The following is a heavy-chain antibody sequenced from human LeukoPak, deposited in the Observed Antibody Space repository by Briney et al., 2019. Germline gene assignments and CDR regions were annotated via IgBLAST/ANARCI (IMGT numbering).Heavy chain of an antibody. J-gene: IGHJ4*02. Sequence: GGSLRLSCAASGFTFSSYGMSWVRQAPGKGLEWVSAISGSGGSTYYADSVKGRFTISRDNSKNTLYLQMNSLRAEDTAVYYCARGLPQMYYFDYWGQGALVTVSS. V-gene: IGHV3-23*01. D-gene: IGHD3-16*01. CDR2: ISGSGGST. CDR1: GFTFSSYG. CDR3: ARGLPQMYYFDY.